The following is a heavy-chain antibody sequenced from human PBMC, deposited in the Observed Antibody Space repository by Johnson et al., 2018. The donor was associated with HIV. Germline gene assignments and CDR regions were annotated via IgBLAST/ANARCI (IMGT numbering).Heavy chain of an antibody. CDR1: GFTFSSYA. V-gene: IGHV3-23*01. Sequence: VQLMESGGGLVQPGGSLRLSCAASGFTFSSYAMSWVRQAPGKGLEWVSAISGSGGSTYYADSVKGRFTVSRDNSQNILYLHMNSLRVDDTAVYYCAKDITPYSGAFDLWGQGTMVTVSS. CDR2: ISGSGGST. CDR3: AKDITPYSGAFDL. J-gene: IGHJ3*01. D-gene: IGHD3-10*01.